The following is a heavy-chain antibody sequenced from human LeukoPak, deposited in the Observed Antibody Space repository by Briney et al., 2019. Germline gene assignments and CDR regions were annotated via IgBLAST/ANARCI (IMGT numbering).Heavy chain of an antibody. J-gene: IGHJ3*02. V-gene: IGHV3-23*01. D-gene: IGHD3-16*01. CDR1: GFTFSSYA. CDR3: AFSQRSVTSPDAFDI. CDR2: ISGSGGST. Sequence: GGSLRLSCAASGFTFSSYAMSWVRQAPGKGLEWVSAISGSGGSTYYADSVKGRFTISRDNSKNTLYLQMNSLRAEDTAVYYCAFSQRSVTSPDAFDIWGQGTMVTVSS.